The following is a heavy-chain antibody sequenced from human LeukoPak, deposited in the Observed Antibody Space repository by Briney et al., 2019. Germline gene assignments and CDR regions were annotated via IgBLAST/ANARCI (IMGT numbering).Heavy chain of an antibody. CDR1: GFTFDDYA. Sequence: PGRSLRLSCAASGFTFDDYAMPWVRQAPGKGLEWVAVIWYDGSNKYYADSVKGRFTISRDNSKNTLYLQMNSLRAEDTAVYYCARGQSRDGYNAQFDYWGQGTLVTVSS. V-gene: IGHV3-33*08. J-gene: IGHJ4*02. CDR2: IWYDGSNK. CDR3: ARGQSRDGYNAQFDY. D-gene: IGHD5-24*01.